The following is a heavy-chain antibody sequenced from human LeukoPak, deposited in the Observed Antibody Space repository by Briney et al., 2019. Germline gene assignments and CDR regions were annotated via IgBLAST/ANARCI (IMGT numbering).Heavy chain of an antibody. CDR3: AGEFYYYGSGSSLDY. J-gene: IGHJ4*02. V-gene: IGHV4-31*03. CDR1: GGSIRNDASY. D-gene: IGHD3-10*01. Sequence: SETLSLTCTVSGGSIRNDASYWTWIRQHPGKGLEWIGYIYHTGSTYYNPSLRSRITISVDTSKNQFSLKLSSVTAADAAVYYCAGEFYYYGSGSSLDYWGQGTLATVSS. CDR2: IYHTGST.